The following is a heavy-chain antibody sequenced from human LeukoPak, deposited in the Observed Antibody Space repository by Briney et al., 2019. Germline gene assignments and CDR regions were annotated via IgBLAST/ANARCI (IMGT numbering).Heavy chain of an antibody. CDR2: ISGSGGST. CDR1: GFTFSSYA. J-gene: IGHJ3*02. D-gene: IGHD6-13*01. CDR3: ARDGAAAGTKEGAFDI. Sequence: GGSLRLSCAASGFTFSSYAMSWVRQAPGKGLEWVSAISGSGGSTYYADSVKGRFTISRDNSKNTLYLQMNSLRAEDTAVYYCARDGAAAGTKEGAFDIWGQGTVVTVSS. V-gene: IGHV3-23*01.